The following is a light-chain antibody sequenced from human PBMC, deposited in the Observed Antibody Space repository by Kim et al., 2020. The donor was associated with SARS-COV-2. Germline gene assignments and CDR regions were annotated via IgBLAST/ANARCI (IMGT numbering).Light chain of an antibody. J-gene: IGKJ2*01. Sequence: VSPGERATLSCRASQSVSSNLAWYQQKLGQAPSLLIYGASTRATDIPARFSGSGSGTEFTLTISSLQSEDFAVYYCQQYNNWPPYTFGQGTKLEI. CDR3: QQYNNWPPYT. CDR2: GAS. CDR1: QSVSSN. V-gene: IGKV3-15*01.